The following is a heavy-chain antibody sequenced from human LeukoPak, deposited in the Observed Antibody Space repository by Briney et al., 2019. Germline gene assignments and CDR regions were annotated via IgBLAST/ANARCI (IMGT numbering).Heavy chain of an antibody. D-gene: IGHD2-21*02. V-gene: IGHV3-7*01. Sequence: GGSLRLSCAASGFTFSSYGMHWVRQAPGKGLEWVANIKEDGSEKDYVDSVKGRFTISRDNAKNSLYLQMNSLRVEDTAVYYCANLRLLGFDSWGQGTLVTVSS. CDR3: ANLRLLGFDS. J-gene: IGHJ4*02. CDR1: GFTFSSYG. CDR2: IKEDGSEK.